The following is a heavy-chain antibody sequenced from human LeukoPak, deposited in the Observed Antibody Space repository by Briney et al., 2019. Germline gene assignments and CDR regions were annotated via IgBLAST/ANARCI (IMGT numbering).Heavy chain of an antibody. CDR1: GFTFSDYS. V-gene: IGHV3-21*06. Sequence: PGGSLRLSCAASGFTFSDYSINWVRQAPGKGLEWVSSISSSSTYIHYADSVKGRFTISRDNAKNSLYLQMNSLRADDTAVYYCVRDRGGIAAAGTDSWGQGTLVTVSS. CDR2: ISSSSTYI. D-gene: IGHD6-13*01. CDR3: VRDRGGIAAAGTDS. J-gene: IGHJ5*01.